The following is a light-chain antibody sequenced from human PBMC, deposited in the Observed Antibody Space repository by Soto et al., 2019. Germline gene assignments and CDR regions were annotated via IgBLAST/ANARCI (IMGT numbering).Light chain of an antibody. J-gene: IGLJ2*01. CDR3: CSYTVTNSLV. CDR1: SSDIGSYKL. Sequence: SVLTQPSSVSGSPGQSITISCTGTSSDIGSYKLVSWYQQHPGKAPKLIIYEVTYRPSGVSNRFSGSKSGNSASLTISGLQAEDEAGYYCCSYTVTNSLVFGGGTQLTVL. V-gene: IGLV2-14*02. CDR2: EVT.